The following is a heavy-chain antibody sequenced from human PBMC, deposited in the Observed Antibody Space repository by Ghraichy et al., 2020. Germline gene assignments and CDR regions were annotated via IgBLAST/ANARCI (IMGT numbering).Heavy chain of an antibody. CDR1: GFTFSNYA. V-gene: IGHV3-23*01. D-gene: IGHD6-13*01. J-gene: IGHJ4*02. CDR3: AKGNSYISSWYTFDY. CDR2: LSGSGGST. Sequence: GESLNISCAASGFTFSNYAMSWVRQAPGKGLEWVSGLSGSGGSTYYADSVKGRFTISRDNSKNTLYLQMNSLRAEDTAVYYCAKGNSYISSWYTFDYWGQGTLVTVSS.